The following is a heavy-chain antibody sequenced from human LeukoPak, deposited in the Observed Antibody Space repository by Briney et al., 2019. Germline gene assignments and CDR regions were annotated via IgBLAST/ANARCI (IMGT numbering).Heavy chain of an antibody. Sequence: GGSLRLSCAASGFTFSSYWMSWVRQAPGKGLEWVANIKQDGSEKYYVDSVKGRFTISRDNAKNSLYLQMNSLRAEDTAVYYCAKGHYGSGSQHTDVWGKGTTVTISS. V-gene: IGHV3-7*01. D-gene: IGHD3-10*01. CDR1: GFTFSSYW. CDR3: AKGHYGSGSQHTDV. CDR2: IKQDGSEK. J-gene: IGHJ6*03.